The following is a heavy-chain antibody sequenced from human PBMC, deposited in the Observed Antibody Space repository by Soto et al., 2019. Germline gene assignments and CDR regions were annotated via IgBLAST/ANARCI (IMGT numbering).Heavy chain of an antibody. CDR3: AHIPNYYQYDWFDP. CDR1: GFSLTTRGVG. Sequence: QITLKESGPTLVKPTQTLTLTCTFSGFSLTTRGVGVGWIRQPPGKALECLALIYWDDDKRYSPSLQSRLSITNDTSNNQVVLTMPNVDPVDTATYYCAHIPNYYQYDWFDPWGQGTLVSVSS. CDR2: IYWDDDK. V-gene: IGHV2-5*02. J-gene: IGHJ5*02. D-gene: IGHD3-16*01.